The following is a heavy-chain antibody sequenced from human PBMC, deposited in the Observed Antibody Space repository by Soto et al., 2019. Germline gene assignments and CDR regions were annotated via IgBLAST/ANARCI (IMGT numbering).Heavy chain of an antibody. D-gene: IGHD3-10*02. CDR3: ARSSVRGWSY. CDR1: GGSFSVYY. Sequence: SETLSLTCAVYGGSFSVYYWTWIRQPPGKGLEWIGEITHSGSTNYNPSLKSRVTISVDTSKNQFSLNLNSVTAADTAVYYCARSSVRGWSYWGQGTLVTVSS. CDR2: ITHSGST. V-gene: IGHV4-34*01. J-gene: IGHJ4*02.